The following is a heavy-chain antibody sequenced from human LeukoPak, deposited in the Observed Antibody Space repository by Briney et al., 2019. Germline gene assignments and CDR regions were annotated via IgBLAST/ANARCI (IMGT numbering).Heavy chain of an antibody. V-gene: IGHV3-53*01. J-gene: IGHJ4*02. CDR2: IHSDGTT. Sequence: GGSLRLSCAASGFTFSDVWMSWVRQAPGKGLEWVSVIHSDGTTYYADSVKGRFTISRDNSKNTLYLQMNSLRAVDTAVYYCARDGTDTAMVTGYFDYWGQGTLVTVSS. CDR3: ARDGTDTAMVTGYFDY. CDR1: GFTFSDVW. D-gene: IGHD5-18*01.